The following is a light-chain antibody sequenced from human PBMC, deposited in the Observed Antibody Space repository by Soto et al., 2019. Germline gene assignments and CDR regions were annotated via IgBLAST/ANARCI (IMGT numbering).Light chain of an antibody. CDR2: EVS. V-gene: IGLV2-18*02. Sequence: QSALTQPPSVSGSPGQSVTISCTGTSSDVGTYTRVSWYQQYPGTAPKLMIYEVSNRPSGVPDRFSGSKSGNTASLIISGLQAEDEADYYCSSYTSSTTVVFGGGTKLTVL. CDR3: SSYTSSTTVV. J-gene: IGLJ2*01. CDR1: SSDVGTYTR.